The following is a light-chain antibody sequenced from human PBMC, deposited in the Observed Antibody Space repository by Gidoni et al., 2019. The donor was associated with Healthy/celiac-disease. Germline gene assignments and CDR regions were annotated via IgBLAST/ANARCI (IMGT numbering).Light chain of an antibody. CDR3: QQYGSSPLFT. CDR2: GAS. Sequence: EIALTQSPGTLSLSPGERATLSCRASQSVSSSYLAWYQQKPGQAPRLLIYGASSRATGTPDRFSGSGSGTDFTLTISRLEPEDFAVYYCQQYGSSPLFTFGPGTKVDIK. CDR1: QSVSSSY. V-gene: IGKV3-20*01. J-gene: IGKJ3*01.